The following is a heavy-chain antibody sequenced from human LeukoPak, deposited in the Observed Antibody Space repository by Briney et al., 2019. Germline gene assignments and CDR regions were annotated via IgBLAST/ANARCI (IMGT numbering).Heavy chain of an antibody. J-gene: IGHJ4*02. CDR1: GFTFSNYA. Sequence: TGGSLRLSCAASGFTFSNYAMSWVRQAPGKGLEWVSAISGSGGSTYFADSVKGRFTISRDNSNNTLYLQMNSLRAEDTAVYYSAKDRVYCSGVNCYRFDYWGQGTLVTVSS. CDR3: AKDRVYCSGVNCYRFDY. D-gene: IGHD2-15*01. V-gene: IGHV3-23*01. CDR2: ISGSGGST.